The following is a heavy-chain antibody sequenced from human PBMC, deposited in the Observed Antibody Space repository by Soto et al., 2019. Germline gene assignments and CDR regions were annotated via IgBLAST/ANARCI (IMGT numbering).Heavy chain of an antibody. J-gene: IGHJ4*02. Sequence: HPGGSLRLSCAASGLTFKSYAMSWVRQAPGKGLEWVSGISGSGGSTDDADSVKGRFTISRDNSKNTLYLQMNSLRVEDTALYYCAKGQYSGVAGGLDYWGQGTLVTVSS. CDR3: AKGQYSGVAGGLDY. V-gene: IGHV3-23*01. CDR2: ISGSGGST. D-gene: IGHD1-26*01. CDR1: GLTFKSYA.